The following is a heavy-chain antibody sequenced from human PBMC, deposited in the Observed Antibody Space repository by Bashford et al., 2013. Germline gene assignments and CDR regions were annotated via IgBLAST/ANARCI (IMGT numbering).Heavy chain of an antibody. J-gene: IGHJ1*01. CDR2: IYYSGST. V-gene: IGHV4-59*06. Sequence: SETLSLTCTVSGGSISSYYWSWIRQRPGKGLEWIGYIYYSGSTYYNPSLKSRLTMSLDKSQNQFSLNLNSLTAADSALYYCATGGYGDEYFQHWGPAPWSPSPQ. CDR3: ATGGYGDEYFQH. D-gene: IGHD4-17*01. CDR1: GGSISSYY.